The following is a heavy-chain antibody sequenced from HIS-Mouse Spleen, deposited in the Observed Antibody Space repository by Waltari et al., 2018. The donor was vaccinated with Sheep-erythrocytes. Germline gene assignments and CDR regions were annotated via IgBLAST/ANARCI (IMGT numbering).Heavy chain of an antibody. CDR2: INPNSGGT. CDR3: AREPHGVVGATRGGYFDY. CDR1: GYTFTGYY. J-gene: IGHJ4*02. Sequence: QVQLVQSGAEVKKPGASVKVSCKASGYTFTGYYMHWVRQAPGQGLEWMGWINPNSGGTNYAQKFQGRVTMTRDTSISTAYMELSRLGSDDTAVYYCAREPHGVVGATRGGYFDYWGQGTLVTVSS. V-gene: IGHV1-2*02. D-gene: IGHD1-26*01.